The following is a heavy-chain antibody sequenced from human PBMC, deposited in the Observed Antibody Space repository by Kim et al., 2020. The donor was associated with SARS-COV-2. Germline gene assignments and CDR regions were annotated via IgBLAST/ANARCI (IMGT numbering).Heavy chain of an antibody. CDR1: GFTFSSYW. CDR3: ARAYVWGRYRTPAHGMDV. CDR2: IKQDGTEK. Sequence: GGSLRLSCVGSGFTFSSYWMNWVRQAPGKGLEWVANIKQDGTEKYYVDSVKGRFTISRDNTKNSLYLQLNSLRDEDTAVYYCARAYVWGRYRTPAHGMDV. J-gene: IGHJ6*01. V-gene: IGHV3-7*01. D-gene: IGHD3-16*02.